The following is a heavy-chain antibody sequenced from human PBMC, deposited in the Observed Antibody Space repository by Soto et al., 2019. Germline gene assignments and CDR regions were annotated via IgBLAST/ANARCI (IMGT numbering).Heavy chain of an antibody. CDR2: IYYRGST. Sequence: QVRLQESGPGLVKPSQTLSLTCTVSGGSISSGSYYWSWIRQHPAKGLEWIGHIYYRGSTYDNPSLKSRVTTSVDTSKNQFPLKLSSVTAANTAVYYCAGVSVYCSGGGCYYMDVWGNGTTVTVSS. CDR1: GGSISSGSYY. CDR3: AGVSVYCSGGGCYYMDV. J-gene: IGHJ6*03. D-gene: IGHD2-15*01. V-gene: IGHV4-31*03.